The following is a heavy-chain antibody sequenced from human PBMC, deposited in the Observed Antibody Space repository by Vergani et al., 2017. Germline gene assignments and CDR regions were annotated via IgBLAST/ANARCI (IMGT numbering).Heavy chain of an antibody. D-gene: IGHD3-3*01. CDR2: IYYSGST. CDR3: ARAIPLLEWFHAYGAHYYMDV. Sequence: QVQLQESGPGLVKPSETLSLTCTVSGGSISSYYWSWIRQPPGKGLEWIGYIYYSGSTNYNPSLKSRVTISVDTSKNQFSLKLSSVTAADTAVYYCARAIPLLEWFHAYGAHYYMDVWGKGTTVTVSS. J-gene: IGHJ6*03. V-gene: IGHV4-59*01. CDR1: GGSISSYY.